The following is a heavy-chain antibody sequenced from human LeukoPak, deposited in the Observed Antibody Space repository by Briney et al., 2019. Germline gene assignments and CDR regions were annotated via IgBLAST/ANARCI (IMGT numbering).Heavy chain of an antibody. J-gene: IGHJ2*01. CDR2: IYYSGST. CDR3: ARREDVLWYFDL. D-gene: IGHD2-8*01. V-gene: IGHV4-39*07. CDR1: GGSISSSSYY. Sequence: SETLSLTCTVSGGSISSSSYYWGWIRQPPGKGLEWIGSIYYSGSTYYNPSLRRRVTISVDTSKNQFSLKLSSVTAADTAVYYCARREDVLWYFDLWGRGTLVTVSS.